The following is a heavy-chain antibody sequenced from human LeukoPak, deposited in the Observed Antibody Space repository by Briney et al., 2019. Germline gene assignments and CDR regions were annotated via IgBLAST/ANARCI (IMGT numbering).Heavy chain of an antibody. CDR3: ARDGSYDDSGYYYDW. D-gene: IGHD3-22*01. CDR1: GYTFTSYG. Sequence: GASVKVSCKASGYTFTSYGISWVRQAPGQGLEWMGWISSNNGNTNYAQKLQGRVTMTTDTSTSTAYMELSSLRSDDTAVYYCARDGSYDDSGYYYDWWGQGTLVTVSS. J-gene: IGHJ4*02. CDR2: ISSNNGNT. V-gene: IGHV1-18*01.